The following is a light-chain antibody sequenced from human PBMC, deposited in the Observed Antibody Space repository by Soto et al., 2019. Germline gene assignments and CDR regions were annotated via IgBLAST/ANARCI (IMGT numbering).Light chain of an antibody. CDR2: GAS. Sequence: EILMTQSPATLSVSPGERATLSCRASQSVSSNLAWYQQKPGQAPRLLIYGASTRATGIPARLSVSGSGTEFTLPIRSLQSEDFAVYYCQQYTMAETFGQGTKVDIK. V-gene: IGKV3-15*01. CDR1: QSVSSN. CDR3: QQYTMAET. J-gene: IGKJ1*01.